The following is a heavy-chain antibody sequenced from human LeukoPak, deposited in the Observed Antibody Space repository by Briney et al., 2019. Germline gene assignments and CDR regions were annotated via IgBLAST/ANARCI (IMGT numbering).Heavy chain of an antibody. CDR3: ARGIESYGDYGY. CDR1: GGSISGSY. CDR2: MYNSGST. J-gene: IGHJ4*02. Sequence: SETLSLTCTVSGGSISGSYWSWIRQPPGKGLEWIAYMYNSGSTNYNPSLKSRVTISIDTSKNQFSLKLSSLSAADTAIYYCARGIESYGDYGYWGQGILVTVSS. D-gene: IGHD4-17*01. V-gene: IGHV4-59*01.